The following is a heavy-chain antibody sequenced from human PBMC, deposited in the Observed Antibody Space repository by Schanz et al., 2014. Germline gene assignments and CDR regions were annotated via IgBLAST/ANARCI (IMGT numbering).Heavy chain of an antibody. D-gene: IGHD3-10*01. CDR1: GFTVDSNY. J-gene: IGHJ3*02. V-gene: IGHV3-66*01. CDR2: IYPDGST. CDR3: ARPSGSYFWAFDI. Sequence: DVQVVESGGDLVQPGGSLRLSCAASGFTVDSNYMSWVRQAPGKGLEWVSIIYPDGSTNYGDSMKGRFTVSRDEWKSTLYLQMNSLRGEDSAVYYCARPSGSYFWAFDIWGQGTMVTVSS.